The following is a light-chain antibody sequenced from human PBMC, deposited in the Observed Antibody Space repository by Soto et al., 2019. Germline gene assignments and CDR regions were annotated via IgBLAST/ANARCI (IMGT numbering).Light chain of an antibody. CDR3: SSYTSGSTLVV. CDR1: SYDVGGYNF. CDR2: EVS. J-gene: IGLJ2*01. Sequence: QSALTQPASVSGSPGQSITISCTGTSYDVGGYNFVSWYQQHPGKAPKLMIYEVSHRPSGVSNRFSGSKSGNTASLTISGLQAEDEADYSCSSYTSGSTLVVFGGGTKLTVL. V-gene: IGLV2-14*01.